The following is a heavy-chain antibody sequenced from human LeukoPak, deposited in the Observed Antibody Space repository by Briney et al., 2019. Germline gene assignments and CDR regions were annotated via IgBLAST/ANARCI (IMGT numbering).Heavy chain of an antibody. CDR3: ARVLMVRGVRRGAFDI. CDR2: ISSSSSYI. Sequence: GGSLRLSCAASGFTFSSYSMNCVRQAPGKGLEWVSSISSSSSYIYYADSVKGQFTISRDNAKNSLYLQMNSLRAEDTAVYYCARVLMVRGVRRGAFDIWGQGTMVTVSS. V-gene: IGHV3-21*01. CDR1: GFTFSSYS. J-gene: IGHJ3*02. D-gene: IGHD3-10*01.